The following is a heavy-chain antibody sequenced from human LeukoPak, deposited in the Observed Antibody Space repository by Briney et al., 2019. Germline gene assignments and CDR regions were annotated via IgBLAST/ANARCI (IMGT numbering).Heavy chain of an antibody. Sequence: GGALRLSCAASGFTFSRYGMHWVRQAPGKGLEWVAVISYDGSNTYYADSVKGRFTISRDNSKNTLYLQMNSLSAEDTAVYYCAKVGCSGGSCYWAYFQHWGQGTLVTVSS. D-gene: IGHD2-15*01. CDR2: ISYDGSNT. V-gene: IGHV3-30*18. J-gene: IGHJ1*01. CDR3: AKVGCSGGSCYWAYFQH. CDR1: GFTFSRYG.